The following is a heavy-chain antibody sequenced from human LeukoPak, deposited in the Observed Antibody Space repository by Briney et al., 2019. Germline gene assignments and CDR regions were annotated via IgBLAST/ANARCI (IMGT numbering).Heavy chain of an antibody. D-gene: IGHD2-2*01. V-gene: IGHV3-30-3*01. CDR3: ARGVVVPAAIRWFDP. CDR2: ISYDGSNK. Sequence: GGSLRLSCAASGFTFSSYAMHWVRQAPGKGLEWVAVISYDGSNKYYADSVKGRFTISRDNSKNTLYLQMNSLRAEDTAVYYCARGVVVPAAIRWFDPWGQGTLVTVSS. J-gene: IGHJ5*02. CDR1: GFTFSSYA.